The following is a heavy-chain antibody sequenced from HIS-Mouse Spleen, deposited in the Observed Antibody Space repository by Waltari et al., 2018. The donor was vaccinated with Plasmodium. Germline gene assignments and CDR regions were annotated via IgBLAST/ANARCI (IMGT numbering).Heavy chain of an antibody. V-gene: IGHV4-38-2*02. CDR2: IYHSGST. Sequence: QVQLQESGPGLVKPSETLSLTCTVSGYSISSGYYWGWIRQPPGKGLAWIGSIYHSGSTYYNPSLKSRVTISVDTSKNQFSLKLSFVTAADTAVYYCARSLGIASSYWYFDLWGRGTLVTVSS. D-gene: IGHD2-15*01. CDR3: ARSLGIASSYWYFDL. CDR1: GYSISSGYY. J-gene: IGHJ2*01.